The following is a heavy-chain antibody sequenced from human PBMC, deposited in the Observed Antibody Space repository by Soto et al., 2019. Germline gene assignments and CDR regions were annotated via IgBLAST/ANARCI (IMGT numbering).Heavy chain of an antibody. Sequence: QVQLVQSGAEVKKPGASVKVSCKASGYTFTSYGISWVRQAPGQGLEWMGWISAYNGNTNYAQKLQGRVTMTTDTSTSTADRELRSLRSDDTAGYYCARDFGSRGYRPGDDASEIWGQGTMVTVSS. CDR2: ISAYNGNT. J-gene: IGHJ3*02. CDR3: ARDFGSRGYRPGDDASEI. D-gene: IGHD3-22*01. V-gene: IGHV1-18*01. CDR1: GYTFTSYG.